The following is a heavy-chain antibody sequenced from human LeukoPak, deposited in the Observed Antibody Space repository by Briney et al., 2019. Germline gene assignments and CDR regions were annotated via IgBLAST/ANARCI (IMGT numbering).Heavy chain of an antibody. CDR3: ARQRQWLSPYFDY. D-gene: IGHD6-19*01. CDR1: GGSISSSSYY. V-gene: IGHV4-39*07. Sequence: PSETLSLTCTVSGGSISSSSYYWGWIRQPPGKGLEWIGSIYYSGSTYYNPSLKSRVTISVDTSKNQFSLKLSSVTAADTAVYYCARQRQWLSPYFDYWGQGTLVTVSS. CDR2: IYYSGST. J-gene: IGHJ4*02.